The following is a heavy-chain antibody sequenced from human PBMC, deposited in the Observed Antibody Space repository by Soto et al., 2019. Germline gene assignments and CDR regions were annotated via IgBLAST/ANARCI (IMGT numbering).Heavy chain of an antibody. V-gene: IGHV3-48*02. J-gene: IGHJ3*01. D-gene: IGHD3-9*01. CDR2: ISRSGGTI. Sequence: GGSLRLSCAASGFTFSSCRMNWVRQAPGKGLEWVSYISRSGGTIYYADSVKGRFTISRDNAKNSLYLQMNSLRDEDTAVYYCARDRVDLLTTYAFDVWGQGTVVTVSS. CDR1: GFTFSSCR. CDR3: ARDRVDLLTTYAFDV.